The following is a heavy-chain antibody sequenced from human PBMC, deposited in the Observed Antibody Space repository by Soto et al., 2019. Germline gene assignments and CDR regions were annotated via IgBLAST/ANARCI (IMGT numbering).Heavy chain of an antibody. CDR3: ARQRPTDGRWEFANYYGMDV. D-gene: IGHD1-26*01. J-gene: IGHJ6*02. V-gene: IGHV4-34*12. Sequence: SLTCAVYGGSFSGYYWSWIRQPPGKGLEWIGEIIHSESTKYNPSLKSRVTISVDTSKNQFSLKLSSVTAADTAVYYCARQRPTDGRWEFANYYGMDVWGQGTPVTVSS. CDR1: GGSFSGYY. CDR2: IIHSEST.